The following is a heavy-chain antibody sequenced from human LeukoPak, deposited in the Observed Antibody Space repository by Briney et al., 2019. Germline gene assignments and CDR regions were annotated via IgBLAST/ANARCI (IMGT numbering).Heavy chain of an antibody. J-gene: IGHJ6*03. CDR2: INWNGGST. CDR3: ARYGSSGYYSRGNYYYYMDV. V-gene: IGHV3-20*04. CDR1: GFTFSSYS. D-gene: IGHD3-22*01. Sequence: GGSLRLSCAASGFTFSSYSMSWVRQAPGKGLEWVSGINWNGGSTGYADSVKGRFTISRDNAKNSLYLQMNSLRAEDTALYYCARYGSSGYYSRGNYYYYMDVWGKGTTVTVSS.